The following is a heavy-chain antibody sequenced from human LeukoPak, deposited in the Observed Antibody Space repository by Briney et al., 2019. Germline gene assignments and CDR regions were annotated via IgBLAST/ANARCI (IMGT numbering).Heavy chain of an antibody. J-gene: IGHJ6*03. CDR2: ISSSSSYI. Sequence: GGSLRLSCAASGFTFSSYSMNWVRQAPGKGLEWVSSISSSSSYIYYADSVKGRFTISRDNAKNSLYLQMNSLRAEDTAVYYCARVLRDGYNGNYYYMDVWGKGTTVTISS. CDR1: GFTFSSYS. V-gene: IGHV3-21*01. CDR3: ARVLRDGYNGNYYYMDV. D-gene: IGHD5-24*01.